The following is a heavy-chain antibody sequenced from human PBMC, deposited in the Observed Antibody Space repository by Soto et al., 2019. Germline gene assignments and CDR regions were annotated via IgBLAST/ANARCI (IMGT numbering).Heavy chain of an antibody. Sequence: QVQLVQSGAEVKKPGSSVKVSCKASGGTFSSYTISWVRQAPGQGLEWMGRIIPILGIANYAQKFQGRVTITADKSTSTAYMELSSLRSEDTAVYYCARLAARYYFDYWGKGTLVTVSS. CDR2: IIPILGIA. J-gene: IGHJ4*02. V-gene: IGHV1-69*02. D-gene: IGHD6-13*01. CDR3: ARLAARYYFDY. CDR1: GGTFSSYT.